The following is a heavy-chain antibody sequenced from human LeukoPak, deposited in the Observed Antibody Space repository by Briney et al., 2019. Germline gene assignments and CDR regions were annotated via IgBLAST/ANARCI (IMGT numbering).Heavy chain of an antibody. CDR1: GGSISSYY. CDR3: ARDPTRHCSSTSCYQRAFDI. V-gene: IGHV4-4*07. D-gene: IGHD2-2*01. Sequence: SETLSLTCTVSGGSISSYYWSWIRQPAGKGLEWIGRIYTSGSTNYNPSLKSRVTMSVDTSKNQFSLKLSSVTAADTAVYSCARDPTRHCSSTSCYQRAFDIWGQGTMVTVSS. J-gene: IGHJ3*02. CDR2: IYTSGST.